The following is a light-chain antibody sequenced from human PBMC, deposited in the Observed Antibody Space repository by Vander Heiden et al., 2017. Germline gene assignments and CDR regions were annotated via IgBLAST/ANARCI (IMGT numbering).Light chain of an antibody. V-gene: IGKV3-15*01. J-gene: IGKJ2*01. CDR1: QSVSSN. CDR3: QHDNTWPEA. CDR2: GAS. Sequence: EIVMTQSPATLSVSPGERATLSCRASQSVSSNLAWYQQKPGQAPRLLIYGASTRATGIPARFSGSGSGTEFTLTISGLQSEDFAVYYCQHDNTWPEAFGQGTKVEI.